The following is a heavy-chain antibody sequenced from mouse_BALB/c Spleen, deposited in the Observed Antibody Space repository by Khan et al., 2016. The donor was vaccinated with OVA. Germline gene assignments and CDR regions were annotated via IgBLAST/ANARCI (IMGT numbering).Heavy chain of an antibody. J-gene: IGHJ4*01. D-gene: IGHD2-10*01. CDR1: GFSLTNYG. Sequence: QVQLKESGPGLVAPSQSLYITCTISGFSLTNYGVHWVRQPPGKGLEWLVVIWSDGSRTYNSALKSRLSISKDNSKNQVFLKMNSLQADDTAVYYCARQPYYHYYLLDYWGQGTSVTVSS. CDR2: IWSDGSR. V-gene: IGHV2-6-1*01. CDR3: ARQPYYHYYLLDY.